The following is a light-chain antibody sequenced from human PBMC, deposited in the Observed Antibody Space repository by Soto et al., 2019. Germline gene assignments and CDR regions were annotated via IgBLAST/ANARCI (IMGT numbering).Light chain of an antibody. CDR2: GAS. J-gene: IGKJ1*01. CDR1: QSVSSN. Sequence: IVMTQSPATLSVSPGERATLSCRASQSVSSNLAWYQQKPGQAPRLLIYGASTRATGIPVRFSGSGSGTAFTLTISSLQSEDFAVYYCQQYYNWPPWTFGQGTK. V-gene: IGKV3-15*01. CDR3: QQYYNWPPWT.